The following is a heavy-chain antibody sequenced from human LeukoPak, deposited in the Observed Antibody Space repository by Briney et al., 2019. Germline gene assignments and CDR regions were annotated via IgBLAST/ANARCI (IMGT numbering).Heavy chain of an antibody. Sequence: ASVKVSCKASGYGFSDYYMHWVRQAPGQGLEWMGWVNSNSGGTHYAQKFEGRVTMTRDTSISTAYMELSRLKIDDTALYYCARGYCSGGSCYHFDSWGQGTLVTVSS. J-gene: IGHJ4*02. CDR2: VNSNSGGT. D-gene: IGHD2-15*01. CDR1: GYGFSDYY. CDR3: ARGYCSGGSCYHFDS. V-gene: IGHV1-2*02.